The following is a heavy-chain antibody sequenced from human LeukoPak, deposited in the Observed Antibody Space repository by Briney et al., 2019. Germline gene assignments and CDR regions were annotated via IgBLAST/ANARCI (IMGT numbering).Heavy chain of an antibody. Sequence: SETLSLTCAVSGGSISSSNWWSWVRQPPGKGLEWIGEIYHSGSTNYNPSLKSRVTISVDTSKNQFSLKLSSVTAADTAVYYCARLGATRKPFDYWGQETLVTVPS. J-gene: IGHJ4*02. V-gene: IGHV4-4*02. D-gene: IGHD1-26*01. CDR2: IYHSGST. CDR3: ARLGATRKPFDY. CDR1: GGSISSSNW.